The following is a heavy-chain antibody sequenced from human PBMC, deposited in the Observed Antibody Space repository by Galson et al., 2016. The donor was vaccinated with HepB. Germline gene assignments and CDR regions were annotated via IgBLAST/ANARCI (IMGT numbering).Heavy chain of an antibody. CDR1: GFTFSANG. CDR3: ARAESLNFPSVY. V-gene: IGHV3-33*01. CDR2: IWPDGSDT. Sequence: SLRLSCAASGFTFSANGMHWVRQAPGKGLEWVAMIWPDGSDTYYADSVKGRFIISRDNPKNMVYLQMHSLRAEDTAVYYCARAESLNFPSVYWGQGTLVTVSS. J-gene: IGHJ4*02.